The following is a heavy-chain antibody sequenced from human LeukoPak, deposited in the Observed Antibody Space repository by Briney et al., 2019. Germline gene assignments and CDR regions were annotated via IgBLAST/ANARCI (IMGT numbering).Heavy chain of an antibody. Sequence: GGSLRLSCAASGFTVSSNYMSWVREATGKGLEWVSVIYSGGSTYHADSVKGRFTISRDNSKNTLYLQMNSLRAEDTAVYYCARGSGGYYDSGRRYYYGMDVWGQGTTVTVSS. CDR1: GFTVSSNY. CDR3: ARGSGGYYDSGRRYYYGMDV. CDR2: IYSGGST. J-gene: IGHJ6*02. V-gene: IGHV3-66*01. D-gene: IGHD3-22*01.